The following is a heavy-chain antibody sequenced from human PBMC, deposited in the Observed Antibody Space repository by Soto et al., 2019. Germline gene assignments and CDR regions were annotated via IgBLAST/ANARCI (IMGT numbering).Heavy chain of an antibody. V-gene: IGHV1-3*01. CDR3: AREQRVGYDFWSGYYDY. CDR2: INAGNGNT. CDR1: GYTFTSYA. J-gene: IGHJ4*02. D-gene: IGHD3-3*01. Sequence: GASVKVSCKASGYTFTSYAMHWVRQAPGQRLEWMGWINAGNGNTKYSQKFQGRVTITRDTSASTAYMELSSLRSEDTAVYYCAREQRVGYDFWSGYYDYWGQGTLVTVS.